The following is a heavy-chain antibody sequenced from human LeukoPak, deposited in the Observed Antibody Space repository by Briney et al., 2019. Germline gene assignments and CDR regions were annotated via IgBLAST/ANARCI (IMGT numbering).Heavy chain of an antibody. Sequence: GGSLRLSCAASGFTFSSYAMSWVRQAPGKGLEWVSGISGSGGSTNYADSVKGRFTISRDNSKNTVYLQMNSLRAEDTAVYYCASLSSGSNFNYWGQGTLVTVSS. CDR2: ISGSGGST. CDR1: GFTFSSYA. CDR3: ASLSSGSNFNY. J-gene: IGHJ4*02. V-gene: IGHV3-23*01. D-gene: IGHD6-19*01.